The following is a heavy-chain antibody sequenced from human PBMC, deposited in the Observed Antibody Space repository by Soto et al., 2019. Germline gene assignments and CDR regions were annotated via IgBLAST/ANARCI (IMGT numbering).Heavy chain of an antibody. CDR3: AREGQQLVHHWFDT. V-gene: IGHV4-38-2*02. CDR2: IYHSGST. Sequence: SETLSLTCAVSGYSISSGYYWGWIRQPPGKGLEWIGSIYHSGSTYYNPSLKSRVTISVDTSKNQFSLKLSSVTAADTAVYYCAREGQQLVHHWFDTWGQGTLVTVSS. J-gene: IGHJ5*02. D-gene: IGHD6-13*01. CDR1: GYSISSGYY.